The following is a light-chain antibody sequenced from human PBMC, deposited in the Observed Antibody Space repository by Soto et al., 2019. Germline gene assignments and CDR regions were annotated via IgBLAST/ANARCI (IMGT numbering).Light chain of an antibody. Sequence: QMTHCPSTLSSSVGDRITITCRASQNIHRWLAWYQQKTGKVPKLMIQRESTLESGVPSRLSGSGSGKEFTITISTLQPDDFATYFCHQYDSFSRAFGQVTKVAIK. CDR1: QNIHRW. J-gene: IGKJ1*01. CDR3: HQYDSFSRA. V-gene: IGKV1-5*03. CDR2: RES.